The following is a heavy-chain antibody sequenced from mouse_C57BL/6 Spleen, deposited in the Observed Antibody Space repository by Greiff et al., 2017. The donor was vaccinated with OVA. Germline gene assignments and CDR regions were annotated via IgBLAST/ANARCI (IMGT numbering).Heavy chain of an antibody. V-gene: IGHV1-80*01. CDR3: AREGHYYGSSKGYFDV. CDR1: GYAFSSYW. CDR2: IYPGDGDT. Sequence: VQLVESGAELVKPGASVKISCKASGYAFSSYWMNWVKQRPGKGLEWIGQIYPGDGDTNYNGKFKGKATLTADKSSSTAYMQLSSLTSEDSVVYFCAREGHYYGSSKGYFDVWGTGTTVTVSS. D-gene: IGHD1-1*01. J-gene: IGHJ1*03.